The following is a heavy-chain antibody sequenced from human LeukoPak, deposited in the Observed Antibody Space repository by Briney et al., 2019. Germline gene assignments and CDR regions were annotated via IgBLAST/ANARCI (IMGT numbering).Heavy chain of an antibody. CDR2: INSDGSST. CDR1: DFTFNKDW. V-gene: IGHV3-74*01. J-gene: IGHJ4*02. D-gene: IGHD6-6*01. CDR3: ARDIYTSSSRFDS. Sequence: GGSLRLSCAASDFTFNKDWMNWVRQAPGKGLVWVSRINSDGSSTRYADSVKGRFTIFRDNAKNTVHLQMNSLRAEDTAVHYCARDIYTSSSRFDSWGQGTLVTVSS.